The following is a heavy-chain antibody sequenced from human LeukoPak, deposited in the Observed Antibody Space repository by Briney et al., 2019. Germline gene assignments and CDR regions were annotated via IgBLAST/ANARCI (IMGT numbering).Heavy chain of an antibody. D-gene: IGHD2-21*01. Sequence: SETLSLTCAVYGGSFSGYYWSWIRQPPGEGLEWIGEINHSGSTNYNPSIKSRVTISVDTSKNQFSLKLSCVTAADTAVYYCARGRVEVAADYWGQGTLVTVSS. V-gene: IGHV4-34*01. CDR3: ARGRVEVAADY. J-gene: IGHJ4*02. CDR1: GGSFSGYY. CDR2: INHSGST.